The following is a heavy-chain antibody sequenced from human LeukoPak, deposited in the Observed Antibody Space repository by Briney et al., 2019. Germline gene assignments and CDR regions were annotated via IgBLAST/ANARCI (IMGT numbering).Heavy chain of an antibody. Sequence: PGGSLRLSCAASGFTFSSYAMHWVRQAPGKGLEWVAVISYDGSNKYYADSVKGRFTISRDNSKNTLYLQMNSLRAEDTAVYYCARPIAAVVGNWFDPWGQGTPVTVSS. CDR1: GFTFSSYA. CDR3: ARPIAAVVGNWFDP. V-gene: IGHV3-30-3*01. D-gene: IGHD6-13*01. J-gene: IGHJ5*02. CDR2: ISYDGSNK.